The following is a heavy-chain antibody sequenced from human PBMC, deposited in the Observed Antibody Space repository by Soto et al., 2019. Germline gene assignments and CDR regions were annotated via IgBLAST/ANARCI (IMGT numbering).Heavy chain of an antibody. CDR3: ARVLERFGEKDYYYGMDV. J-gene: IGHJ6*02. Sequence: EVQLVESGGGLVKPGGSLRLSCAASGFTFSSYSMNWVRQAPGKGLEWVSSISSSSSYIYYADSAKGRFTISRDNAKNSLYLQMNSLRAEDTAVYYCARVLERFGEKDYYYGMDVWGQGTTVTVSS. CDR2: ISSSSSYI. V-gene: IGHV3-21*01. CDR1: GFTFSSYS. D-gene: IGHD3-10*01.